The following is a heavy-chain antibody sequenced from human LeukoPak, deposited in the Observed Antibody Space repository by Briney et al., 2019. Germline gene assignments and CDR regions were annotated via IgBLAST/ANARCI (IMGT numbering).Heavy chain of an antibody. Sequence: GASVKVSCKASGYTFTSYYMHWVRQAPGQGLEWMGLINPTGGSTGYAQKFQGRVTMTRDMSTSTDYMELSSLRSEDTAIYYCARGDYDILTGYLAPMDVWGKGTTVTVSS. D-gene: IGHD3-9*01. CDR2: INPTGGST. CDR1: GYTFTSYY. CDR3: ARGDYDILTGYLAPMDV. V-gene: IGHV1-46*01. J-gene: IGHJ6*03.